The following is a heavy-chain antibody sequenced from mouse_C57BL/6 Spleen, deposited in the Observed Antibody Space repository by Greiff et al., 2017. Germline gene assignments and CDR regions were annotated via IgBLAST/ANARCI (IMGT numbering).Heavy chain of an antibody. J-gene: IGHJ4*01. Sequence: EVKLMESGGDLVKPGGSLKLSCAASGFTFSSYGMSWVRQTPDQRLEWVATISSGGSYTYSPDSVKGRFTISRDNAKNTLYLQMSSLKSEDTAMYYCARHDTNPLDYWGQGTSVTVSS. CDR2: ISSGGSYT. CDR3: ARHDTNPLDY. D-gene: IGHD1-1*01. V-gene: IGHV5-6*01. CDR1: GFTFSSYG.